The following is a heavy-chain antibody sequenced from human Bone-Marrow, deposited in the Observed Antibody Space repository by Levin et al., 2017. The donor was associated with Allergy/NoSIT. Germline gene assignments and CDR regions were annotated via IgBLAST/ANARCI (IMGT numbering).Heavy chain of an antibody. J-gene: IGHJ4*02. CDR1: GYTFTSYY. V-gene: IGHV1-46*01. CDR2: INPSGGST. Sequence: GESLKISCKASGYTFTSYYMHWVRQAPGQGLEWMGIINPSGGSTSYAQKFQGRVTMTRDTSTSTVYMELSSLRSEDTAVYYCAREGAGWLQWGWGFDYWGQGTLVTVSS. D-gene: IGHD5-24*01. CDR3: AREGAGWLQWGWGFDY.